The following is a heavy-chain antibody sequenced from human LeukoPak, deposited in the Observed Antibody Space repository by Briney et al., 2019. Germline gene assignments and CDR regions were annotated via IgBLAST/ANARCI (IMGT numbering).Heavy chain of an antibody. J-gene: IGHJ4*02. V-gene: IGHV3-21*01. CDR3: ARGWNSDYFDY. Sequence: GGSLRLSCAASGFTFSSYSMNWVRQAPGKGLEWVSSISTSSIYIYYADSVKGRFTISRDNAKNSLYLQMNSLRAEDTAVYYCARGWNSDYFDYWGQGTLVTVSS. CDR2: ISTSSIYI. CDR1: GFTFSSYS. D-gene: IGHD1-7*01.